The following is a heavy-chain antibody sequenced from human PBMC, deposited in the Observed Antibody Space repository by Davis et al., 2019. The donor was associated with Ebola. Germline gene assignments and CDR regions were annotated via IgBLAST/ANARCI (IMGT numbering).Heavy chain of an antibody. CDR3: AKYAGFDFDH. V-gene: IGHV3-7*01. CDR1: GFNFGINW. CDR2: INLDGSEK. J-gene: IGHJ4*01. D-gene: IGHD3-10*01. Sequence: GGSLRLSCAASGFNFGINWMSWVRQAPGKGLEWLVNINLDGSEKNYVDSVRGRFTISRDNAKSSLFLQMNSLRVEDSAVYYCAKYAGFDFDHWGHGILVIVSS.